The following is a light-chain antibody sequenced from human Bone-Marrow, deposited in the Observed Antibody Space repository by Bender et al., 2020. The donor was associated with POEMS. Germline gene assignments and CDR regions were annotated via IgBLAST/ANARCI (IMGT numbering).Light chain of an antibody. J-gene: IGLJ3*02. CDR1: SSNIGSHY. CDR2: GNN. Sequence: QSVLTQPPSASGTPGQRVTISCSGSSSNIGSHYVYWYHHLPGTAPKLLIYGNNNRPSGVPDRFSGSKSGTSASLAITGLQAEDEADYYCQSYDSTLSGSRVFGGGTKLTVL. V-gene: IGLV1-40*01. CDR3: QSYDSTLSGSRV.